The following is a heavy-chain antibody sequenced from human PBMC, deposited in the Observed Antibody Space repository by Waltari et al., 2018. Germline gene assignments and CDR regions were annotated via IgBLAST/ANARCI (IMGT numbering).Heavy chain of an antibody. CDR1: GFTFGDYA. V-gene: IGHV3-43D*03. Sequence: EVQLVESGGVVVQPGGSLRLSCAASGFTFGDYAMHWVRQAPGKGLEWVSLISWDGGSTYYADSVKGRFTISRDNSKNSLYLQMNSLRAEDTALYYCAKGGIAVAGPFDYWGQGTLVTVSS. D-gene: IGHD6-19*01. CDR3: AKGGIAVAGPFDY. J-gene: IGHJ4*02. CDR2: ISWDGGST.